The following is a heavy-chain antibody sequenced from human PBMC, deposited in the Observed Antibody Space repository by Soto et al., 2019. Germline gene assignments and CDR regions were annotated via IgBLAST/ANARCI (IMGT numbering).Heavy chain of an antibody. Sequence: GGSLRLSCAASGFTFSSYAMSWVRQAPGKGLEWVSAISGSGGSTYYADSVKGRFTISRDNSKNTLYLQMNSLRAEDTAVYYCAKEKLGASMVRGVKEAFEYWGQGTLVTVSS. CDR1: GFTFSSYA. D-gene: IGHD3-10*01. J-gene: IGHJ4*02. CDR3: AKEKLGASMVRGVKEAFEY. V-gene: IGHV3-23*01. CDR2: ISGSGGST.